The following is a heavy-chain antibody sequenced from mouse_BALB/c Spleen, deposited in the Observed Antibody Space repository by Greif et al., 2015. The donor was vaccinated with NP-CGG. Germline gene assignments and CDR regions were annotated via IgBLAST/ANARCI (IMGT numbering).Heavy chain of an antibody. J-gene: IGHJ3*01. CDR3: NAFYDYASFAY. Sequence: EVKLVESGAELVRSGASVKLSCTASGFNIKDYYMHWVKQRPEQGLEWIGWIDPENGDTEYAPKFQGKATMTADTSSNTAYLQLSSLTSEDTAVYYCNAFYDYASFAYWGQGTLVTVSA. V-gene: IGHV14-4*02. CDR1: GFNIKDYY. CDR2: IDPENGDT. D-gene: IGHD2-4*01.